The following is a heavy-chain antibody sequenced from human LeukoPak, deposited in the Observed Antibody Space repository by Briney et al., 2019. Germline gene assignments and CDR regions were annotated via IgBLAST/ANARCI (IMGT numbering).Heavy chain of an antibody. Sequence: PGGSLRLSCGASGFTFSNYGMLWVRRAPGKGLDWVAFIRYDGNNKLYADSVKGRFTISRDNSKNTFHLQMNSLRAEGTAVYYCARRAGDYSHPYDYWGQGTLVTVSS. CDR1: GFTFSNYG. CDR2: IRYDGNNK. J-gene: IGHJ4*02. V-gene: IGHV3-30*02. D-gene: IGHD3-22*01. CDR3: ARRAGDYSHPYDY.